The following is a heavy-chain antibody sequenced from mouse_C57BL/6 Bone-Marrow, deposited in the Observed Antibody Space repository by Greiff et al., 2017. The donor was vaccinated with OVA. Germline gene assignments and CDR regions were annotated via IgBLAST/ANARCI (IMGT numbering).Heavy chain of an antibody. CDR2: IRSKSNNYAT. Sequence: EVKLVESGGGLVQPKGSLKLSCAASGFSFNTYAMNWVRQAPGKGLEWVARIRSKSNNYATYYADSVKDRLTISRDDSESMLYLQMNNLKTGYTAVYYCVRHDGYMREHYAMDYWGQGTSVTVSS. CDR3: VRHDGYMREHYAMDY. D-gene: IGHD2-3*01. V-gene: IGHV10-1*01. J-gene: IGHJ4*01. CDR1: GFSFNTYA.